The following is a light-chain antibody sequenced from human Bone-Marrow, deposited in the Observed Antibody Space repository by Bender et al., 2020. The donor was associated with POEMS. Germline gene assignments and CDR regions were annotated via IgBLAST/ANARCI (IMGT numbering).Light chain of an antibody. CDR3: SSYTSSSTWV. Sequence: QSALTQPASVAGSPGQSITISCTGTSSDVGKHNLVSWYQQHPGKAPKLMIYDVSNRPSGVSNRFSGSKSGNTASLTISGLQAEDEADYYCSSYTSSSTWVFGGGTKLTVL. CDR1: SSDVGKHNL. J-gene: IGLJ3*02. V-gene: IGLV2-14*02. CDR2: DVS.